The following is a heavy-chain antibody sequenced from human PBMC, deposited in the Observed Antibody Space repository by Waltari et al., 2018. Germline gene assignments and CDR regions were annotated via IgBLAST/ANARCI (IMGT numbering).Heavy chain of an antibody. CDR2: INPNRGGT. D-gene: IGHD6-19*01. J-gene: IGHJ4*02. Sequence: QVQLVQSGAEVKKPGASVKVSCKASGYTFTGYYMHWVRQAPGQGLEWMGRINPNRGGTNYAQKFQGRVTMTRDTSISTAYMELSRLRSDDTAVYYCAMAQQWLVPPSFDYWGQGTLVTVSS. V-gene: IGHV1-2*06. CDR1: GYTFTGYY. CDR3: AMAQQWLVPPSFDY.